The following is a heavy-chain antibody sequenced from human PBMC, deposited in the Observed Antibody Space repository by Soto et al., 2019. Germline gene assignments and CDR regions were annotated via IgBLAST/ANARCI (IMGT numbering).Heavy chain of an antibody. V-gene: IGHV4-39*01. J-gene: IGHJ5*02. CDR3: ARLHCDSPNCVPLDP. D-gene: IGHD2-2*01. CDR2: IYYSGTS. CDR1: GGSISDDTYY. Sequence: QLQLQESCPGLVKPSETLSLTCTVSGGSISDDTYYWGWIRQPPGKGLEWIGSIYYSGTSSYNPSLKSRVTMSVDTSKKQLSLRLRSVTAADTAVYYCARLHCDSPNCVPLDPWGQGTLVIVSS.